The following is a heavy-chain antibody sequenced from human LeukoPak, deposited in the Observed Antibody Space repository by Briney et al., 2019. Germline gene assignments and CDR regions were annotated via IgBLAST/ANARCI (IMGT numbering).Heavy chain of an antibody. D-gene: IGHD7-27*01. CDR3: AIDPNWGTHS. CDR2: ISYDGSNK. CDR1: GFTFSSYA. J-gene: IGHJ4*02. V-gene: IGHV3-30*04. Sequence: GGSLRLSCAASGFTFSSYAMHWVRQAPGKGLEWVAVISYDGSNKYYADSVKGRYTISRDNSKNALYLQMNSLRVEDTAVYYCAIDPNWGTHSWGQGALVTVSS.